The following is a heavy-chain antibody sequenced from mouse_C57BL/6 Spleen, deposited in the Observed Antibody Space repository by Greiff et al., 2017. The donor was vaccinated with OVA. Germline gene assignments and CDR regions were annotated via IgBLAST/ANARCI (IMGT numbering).Heavy chain of an antibody. CDR1: GYTFTSYW. J-gene: IGHJ2*01. CDR3: ASYDYGISTFDD. Sequence: QVQLQQPGAELVKPGASVKLSCKASGYTFTSYWMQWVKQRPGQGLEWTGEIDPSDSYTNYNQKCKGKATVTVDTSSGKAYMQLSSLTSEDSAVDYCASYDYGISTFDDWGQGTTLTVSS. V-gene: IGHV1-50*01. D-gene: IGHD2-4*01. CDR2: IDPSDSYT.